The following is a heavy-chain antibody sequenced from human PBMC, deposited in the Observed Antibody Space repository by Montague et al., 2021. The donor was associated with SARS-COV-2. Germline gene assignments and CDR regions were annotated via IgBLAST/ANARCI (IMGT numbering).Heavy chain of an antibody. CDR1: GGSFSGYY. J-gene: IGHJ4*02. V-gene: IGHV4-34*01. CDR2: INHSGST. CDR3: AREGGWLSRGSYYFDY. Sequence: SETLSLTCAVYGGSFSGYYWSWIRQPPGKGLEWIGEINHSGSTXXXPSXXXRVTISVDTSKNQFSLKLRSVTAADTAVYYCAREGGWLSRGSYYFDYWGQGTLVTVSS. D-gene: IGHD3-22*01.